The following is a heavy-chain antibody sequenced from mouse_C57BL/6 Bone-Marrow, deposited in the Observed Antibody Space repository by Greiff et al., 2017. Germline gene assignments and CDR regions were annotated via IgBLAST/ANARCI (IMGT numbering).Heavy chain of an antibody. CDR3: TGDGYLYYFDY. CDR1: GFNIKDDY. D-gene: IGHD2-3*01. CDR2: IDPENGDT. J-gene: IGHJ2*01. V-gene: IGHV14-4*01. Sequence: EVKLQQSGAELVRPGASVKLSCTASGFNIKDDYMHWVKQRPEQGLEWIGWIDPENGDTEYASKFQGKATITAETSSNTAYLQPSSLTSEDTAVYYCTGDGYLYYFDYWGQGTTLTVSS.